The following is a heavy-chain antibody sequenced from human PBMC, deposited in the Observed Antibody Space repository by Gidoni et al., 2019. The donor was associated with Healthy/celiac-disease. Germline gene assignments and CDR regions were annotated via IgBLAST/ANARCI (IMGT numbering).Heavy chain of an antibody. J-gene: IGHJ4*02. CDR3: AKSEYSSSSTDRENY. D-gene: IGHD6-6*01. Sequence: EVQLLESGGGVVQPGGSLRLSCAAAGFPFSSYAMSWVRRAPGKGLEWIYAISGSGGSTYYADSVKGRFTISRDNSKNPLYLQMNSLRAEDTAVYYCAKSEYSSSSTDRENYWGQGTLVTVSS. CDR2: ISGSGGST. V-gene: IGHV3-23*01. CDR1: GFPFSSYA.